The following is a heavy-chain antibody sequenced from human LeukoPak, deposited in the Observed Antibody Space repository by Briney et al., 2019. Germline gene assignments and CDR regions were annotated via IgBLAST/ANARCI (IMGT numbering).Heavy chain of an antibody. CDR3: ARDPAYDGYYFDY. Sequence: GGSLRLSCAASGFTFSSYSMNWVRHAPGQGLEWVSYISNSGDTIYYADSVKGRFTISRDNAKNSLNLQMNSLRDEDTAVYYCARDPAYDGYYFDYWGEGTLVTVSS. J-gene: IGHJ4*02. CDR2: ISNSGDTI. D-gene: IGHD5-12*01. CDR1: GFTFSSYS. V-gene: IGHV3-48*02.